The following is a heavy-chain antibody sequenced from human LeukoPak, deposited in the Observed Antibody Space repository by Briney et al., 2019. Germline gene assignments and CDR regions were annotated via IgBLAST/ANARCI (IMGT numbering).Heavy chain of an antibody. D-gene: IGHD3-22*01. J-gene: IGHJ4*02. Sequence: GGSLTLSCAAYRFTFSSYAVHWVSQAQGKGLEWVAVISYDGSNKYYADSVKGRFTISRDNSKNTLYLQMNSLRAEDTAVYYCARDPDSCGYYSLYFDYWGQGTLVTASS. CDR1: RFTFSSYA. V-gene: IGHV3-30-3*01. CDR2: ISYDGSNK. CDR3: ARDPDSCGYYSLYFDY.